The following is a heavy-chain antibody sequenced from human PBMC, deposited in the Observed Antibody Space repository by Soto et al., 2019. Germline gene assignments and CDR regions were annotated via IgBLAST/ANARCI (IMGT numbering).Heavy chain of an antibody. Sequence: EVQLLEAGGGLVHPGGSLRLSCAASGFNFRNYGMSWVRQAPGKGLEWLSAIVGIGDTAYYADAVRGRFTSSRDNSKNTLYLQLNDLGAEDTAIYYCAKDYDYGDSLPFDYWGQGTLVTVSS. V-gene: IGHV3-23*01. CDR1: GFNFRNYG. CDR2: IVGIGDTA. J-gene: IGHJ4*02. CDR3: AKDYDYGDSLPFDY. D-gene: IGHD4-17*01.